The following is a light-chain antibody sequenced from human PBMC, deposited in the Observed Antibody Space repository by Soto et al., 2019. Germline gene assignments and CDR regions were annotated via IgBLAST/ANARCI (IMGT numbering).Light chain of an antibody. J-gene: IGLJ1*01. CDR1: SSDVGGYNA. CDR3: NSFRVSHLYV. V-gene: IGLV2-14*01. CDR2: EVT. Sequence: QSALSQPASVSGSPRQTITISCTGTSSDVGGYNAVSWYQPHPGKAPKLIIYEVTHRPSGVSDRFSASKSGNTASLTISGLQAEDEADYYCNSFRVSHLYVFGTGTKVTVL.